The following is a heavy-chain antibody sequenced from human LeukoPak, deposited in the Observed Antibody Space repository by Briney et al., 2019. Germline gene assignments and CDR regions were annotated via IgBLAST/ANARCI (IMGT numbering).Heavy chain of an antibody. Sequence: GESLKISCKGSGYSFTSYWIGWVRQMPGKGLEWMGIIYPGDSDTRYSPSFQGQVTISADKSISTAYLQWSSLKASDTAMYYCARRATILPFEGGVGGLDPWGQGTLVTVSS. CDR1: GYSFTSYW. D-gene: IGHD5-12*01. CDR2: IYPGDSDT. J-gene: IGHJ5*02. CDR3: ARRATILPFEGGVGGLDP. V-gene: IGHV5-51*01.